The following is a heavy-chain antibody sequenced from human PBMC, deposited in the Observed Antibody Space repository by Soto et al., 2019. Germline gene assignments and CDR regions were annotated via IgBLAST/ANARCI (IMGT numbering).Heavy chain of an antibody. D-gene: IGHD5-12*01. Sequence: GGSLRLSCAASGFTFSSYAMSWVRQAPGKGLEWVSAISGSGGSTYYADSVKGRFTISRDNSKNTLYLQMNSLRAEDTAVYYCAREGSGYDSDYYYYYMDVWGKGTTVTVSS. CDR3: AREGSGYDSDYYYYYMDV. CDR1: GFTFSSYA. J-gene: IGHJ6*03. CDR2: ISGSGGST. V-gene: IGHV3-23*01.